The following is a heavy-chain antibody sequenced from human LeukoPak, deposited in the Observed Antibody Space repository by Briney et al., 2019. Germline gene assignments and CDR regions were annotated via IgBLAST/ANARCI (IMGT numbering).Heavy chain of an antibody. CDR1: GFTFSSYG. D-gene: IGHD2-15*01. CDR2: IWYDGSNK. CDR3: ARGPLSGYIDY. J-gene: IGHJ4*02. Sequence: GGSLRLSCAASGFTFSSYGMHCVRQAPGKGREWVAVIWYDGSNKYYADSVKGRFTISRDNSKNTLYLQMNSLRAEDTAVYYCARGPLSGYIDYWGQGTLVTVSS. V-gene: IGHV3-33*01.